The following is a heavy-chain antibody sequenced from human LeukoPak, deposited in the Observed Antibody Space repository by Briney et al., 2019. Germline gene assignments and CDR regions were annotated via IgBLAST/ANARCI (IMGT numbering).Heavy chain of an antibody. Sequence: SETLSLTCTVSGYSISTGYYWDWIRQPPGKGLEWIGTFYHGGSTYYNPSLKSRVTISVDTSKNQFSLNLTSVTAADTAVYYCARGVGEYDILTGYYPPYYFDYWGQGTLVTVPS. D-gene: IGHD3-9*01. CDR2: FYHGGST. V-gene: IGHV4-38-2*02. CDR1: GYSISTGYY. J-gene: IGHJ4*02. CDR3: ARGVGEYDILTGYYPPYYFDY.